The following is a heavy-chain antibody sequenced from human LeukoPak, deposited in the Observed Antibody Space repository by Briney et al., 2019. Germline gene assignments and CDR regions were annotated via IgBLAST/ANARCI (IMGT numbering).Heavy chain of an antibody. CDR3: ARVQDTASGWFDP. V-gene: IGHV3-7*01. Sequence: GGSLRLSCAASGFTFSNYWLSWVRQAPGKGLEWVANIKQDGSAKYYVDSVKGRFTISRDNAKNSLYLQLNTLRAEDTAVYYCARVQDTASGWFDPWGQGTLVTVPS. CDR2: IKQDGSAK. CDR1: GFTFSNYW. J-gene: IGHJ5*02. D-gene: IGHD5-18*01.